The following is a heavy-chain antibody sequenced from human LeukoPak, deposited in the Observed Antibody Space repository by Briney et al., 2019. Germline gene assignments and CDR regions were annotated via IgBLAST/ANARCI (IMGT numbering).Heavy chain of an antibody. CDR3: ARDPDYYDSSGYYYVEDY. D-gene: IGHD3-22*01. Sequence: SVKVSCKASGFTFTSSAMQWVRQARRQRLEWIGWIVVGSGNTNYAQKFQERVTITRDMSTSTAYMELSRLRSDDTAVYYCARDPDYYDSSGYYYVEDYWGQGTLVTVSS. CDR1: GFTFTSSA. CDR2: IVVGSGNT. J-gene: IGHJ4*02. V-gene: IGHV1-58*02.